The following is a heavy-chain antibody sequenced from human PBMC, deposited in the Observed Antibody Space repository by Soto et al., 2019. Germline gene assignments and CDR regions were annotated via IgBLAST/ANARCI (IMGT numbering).Heavy chain of an antibody. J-gene: IGHJ4*02. Sequence: QVQLVQSGAEVKKPGSSVKVSCKASGGTFSSYAISWVRQAPGQGLEWMGGIIPIFGTANYAQKFQGRVTITADESRSTAYMELSSLRSEDTAVYYCARDQADDGRELSSGYHESWGQGTLVTVSS. D-gene: IGHD3-22*01. CDR3: ARDQADDGRELSSGYHES. CDR1: GGTFSSYA. CDR2: IIPIFGTA. V-gene: IGHV1-69*01.